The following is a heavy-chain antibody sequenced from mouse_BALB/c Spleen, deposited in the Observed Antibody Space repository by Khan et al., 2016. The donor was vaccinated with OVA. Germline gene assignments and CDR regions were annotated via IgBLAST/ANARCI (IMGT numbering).Heavy chain of an antibody. V-gene: IGHV1S81*02. CDR2: INPSNGRT. CDR1: GYTFSSYW. J-gene: IGHJ3*01. D-gene: IGHD2-4*01. CDR3: ARSTMITTEFIY. Sequence: QVQLQQSGAELVKPGASVQLSCKASGYTFSSYWMLWVKQRPGQGLQWIGEINPSNGRTNYNEKFKNKATLTVDTSSSTAYMQLSSLTSEDSAVYYCARSTMITTEFIYWGQGTLVTVSA.